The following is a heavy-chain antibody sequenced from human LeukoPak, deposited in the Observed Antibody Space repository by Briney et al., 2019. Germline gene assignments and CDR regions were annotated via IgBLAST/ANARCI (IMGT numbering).Heavy chain of an antibody. J-gene: IGHJ4*02. CDR3: GRRNYDSSGYYYVDY. CDR2: INPSGGST. Sequence: GASVKVSCKASGYTFTSYYMHWVRQAPGQGLEWMGIINPSGGSTSYAQKFQGRVTMTRDTSTSTVYMELSSLRSEDTAVYYCGRRNYDSSGYYYVDYWGQGTLVAVSS. D-gene: IGHD3-22*01. V-gene: IGHV1-46*01. CDR1: GYTFTSYY.